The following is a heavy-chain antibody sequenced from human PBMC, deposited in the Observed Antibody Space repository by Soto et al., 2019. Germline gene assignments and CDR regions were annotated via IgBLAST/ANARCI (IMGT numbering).Heavy chain of an antibody. CDR1: GGTFSSYA. CDR2: IIPIFGTA. D-gene: IGHD3-10*01. CDR3: ARRITYGSGSVYFDY. J-gene: IGHJ4*01. V-gene: IGHV1-69*13. Sequence: ASVKVSCKASGGTFSSYAISWVRQAPGQGLEWMGGIIPIFGTANYAPKFQGRVTITAAESTSTAYMELSSLRSEDTAVYYCARRITYGSGSVYFDYWGQGTLVTVSS.